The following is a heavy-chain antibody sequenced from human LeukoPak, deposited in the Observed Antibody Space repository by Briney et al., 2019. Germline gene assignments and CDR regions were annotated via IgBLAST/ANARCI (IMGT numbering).Heavy chain of an antibody. CDR3: ARVHYYDSSGYYYGAFDI. Sequence: EASVKVSCKDSGYTFTSFGISWVRQAPGQGLEWMGWISAYNGNTNYAQKLQGRVTMTTDTSTSTAYMELRSLRSDDTAVYYCARVHYYDSSGYYYGAFDIWGQGTMVTVSS. V-gene: IGHV1-18*01. D-gene: IGHD3-22*01. CDR2: ISAYNGNT. CDR1: GYTFTSFG. J-gene: IGHJ3*02.